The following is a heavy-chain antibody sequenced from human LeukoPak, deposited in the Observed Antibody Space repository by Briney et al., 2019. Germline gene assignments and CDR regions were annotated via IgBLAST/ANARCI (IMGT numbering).Heavy chain of an antibody. CDR3: SSYCSEGTCYGYFHH. Sequence: GGSLRLSCAASGFTSIPSELNWVRQAPGKGLEWISYISHTGSLIYYADSVKGRFAISRDNANNFLYLQMDSLRVEDTGIYYCSSYCSEGTCYGYFHHWGQGTLVSVSS. CDR1: GFTSIPSE. CDR2: ISHTGSLI. D-gene: IGHD2-15*01. V-gene: IGHV3-48*03. J-gene: IGHJ1*01.